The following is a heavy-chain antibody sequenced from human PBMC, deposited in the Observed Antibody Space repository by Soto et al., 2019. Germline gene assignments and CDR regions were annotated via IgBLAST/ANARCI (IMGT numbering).Heavy chain of an antibody. D-gene: IGHD3-22*01. CDR1: GFTFSPYT. CDR2: ITNSKTYI. J-gene: IGHJ4*02. CDR3: ARVDYSDRGYFDY. Sequence: GGSLRLSCAASGFTFSPYTFGWVRQAPGKGLESLSFITNSKTYIYYADSVKGRFTISRDDAGNSPYLQMNSLRAEDTAIYYCARVDYSDRGYFDYWGQGALVTVSS. V-gene: IGHV3-21*01.